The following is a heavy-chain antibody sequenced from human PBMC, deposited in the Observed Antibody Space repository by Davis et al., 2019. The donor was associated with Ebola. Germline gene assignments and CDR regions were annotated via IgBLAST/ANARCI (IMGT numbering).Heavy chain of an antibody. Sequence: PSETLSLTCTVSGGSISSYYWSWIRQPPGKGLEWVSVIYDQSTAYADAVRGRFIISRDKSNNTLYLEMSSLRVDDTAVYYCATTQWLREFDNWGQGTLVTVSS. V-gene: IGHV3-53*05. J-gene: IGHJ4*02. CDR1: GGSISSYY. D-gene: IGHD6-19*01. CDR3: ATTQWLREFDN. CDR2: IYDQST.